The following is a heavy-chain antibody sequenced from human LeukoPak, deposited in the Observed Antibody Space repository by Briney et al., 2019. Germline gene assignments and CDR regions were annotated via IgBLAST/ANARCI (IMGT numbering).Heavy chain of an antibody. CDR2: INHNGNVN. J-gene: IGHJ6*02. V-gene: IGHV3-7*03. CDR3: ARGGGLDV. D-gene: IGHD3-16*01. Sequence: GGSLRLSCAASGFTFSSYWMNWARQAPGKGLEWVASINHNGNVNYYVNSVKGQFTISRDNAKNSLYLQMSNLRAEDTAVYFCARGGGLDVWGQGATVTVSS. CDR1: GFTFSSYW.